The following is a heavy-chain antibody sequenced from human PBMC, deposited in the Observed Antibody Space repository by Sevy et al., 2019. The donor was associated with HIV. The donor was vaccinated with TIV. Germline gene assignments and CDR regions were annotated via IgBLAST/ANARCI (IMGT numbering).Heavy chain of an antibody. CDR3: AGPILTYNNGWSYYDY. Sequence: SETLSLTCIVSGASISSSGYYWGWIRQPPGKGLEWIASINYSGITFYNPSLKSRITISADTSKNQFSLDLNSVTAADTAIYYCAGPILTYNNGWSYYDYWGQGTVVTVSS. D-gene: IGHD6-19*01. CDR1: GASISSSGYY. CDR2: INYSGIT. J-gene: IGHJ4*02. V-gene: IGHV4-39*01.